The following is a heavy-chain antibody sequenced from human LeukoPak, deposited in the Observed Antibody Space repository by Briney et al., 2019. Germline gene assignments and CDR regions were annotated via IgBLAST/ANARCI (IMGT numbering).Heavy chain of an antibody. CDR1: GGSISSYY. CDR2: IYYSGST. Sequence: SETLSLTCPVSGGSISSYYWSWIRQPPGKGLEWIGYIYYSGSTNYNPSLKSRVTISVDTSKNQFSLKLSSVTAADTAVYYCAREGYDFWSGYYTGMYVWGQGTTVTVSS. D-gene: IGHD3-3*01. V-gene: IGHV4-59*01. CDR3: AREGYDFWSGYYTGMYV. J-gene: IGHJ6*02.